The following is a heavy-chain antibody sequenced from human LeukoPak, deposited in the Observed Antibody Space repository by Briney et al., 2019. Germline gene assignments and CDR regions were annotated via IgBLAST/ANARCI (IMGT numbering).Heavy chain of an antibody. Sequence: ASVKVSCKASGGTFSSYAISWVRQAPGQGLEWMGGIIPIFGTANYAQKFQGRVTITADESTSTAYMELSSLRSEDTAVYYCARPYRVNYYDSSGYSPFDYWGQGTLVTVSS. V-gene: IGHV1-69*13. CDR3: ARPYRVNYYDSSGYSPFDY. D-gene: IGHD3-22*01. CDR1: GGTFSSYA. J-gene: IGHJ4*02. CDR2: IIPIFGTA.